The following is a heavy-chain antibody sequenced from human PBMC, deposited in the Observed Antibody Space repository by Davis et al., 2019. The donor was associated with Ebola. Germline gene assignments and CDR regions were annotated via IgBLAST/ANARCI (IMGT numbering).Heavy chain of an antibody. Sequence: PGGSLRLSCTVSGGSISSYYWSWIRQPPGKGLEWIGYIYYSGSTNYNPSLKSRVTIAVDTSKNQFSLKLISVTAADTAVCYCARVKVGARVYGMDVWGQGTTVTVSS. V-gene: IGHV4-59*12. D-gene: IGHD1-26*01. CDR2: IYYSGST. J-gene: IGHJ6*02. CDR3: ARVKVGARVYGMDV. CDR1: GGSISSYY.